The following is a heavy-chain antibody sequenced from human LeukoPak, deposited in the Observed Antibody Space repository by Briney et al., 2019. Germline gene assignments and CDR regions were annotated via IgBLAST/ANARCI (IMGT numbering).Heavy chain of an antibody. Sequence: SQTLSLTCTVSGGSISSGSYYWSWIRQPAGKGLEWIGRIYTSGSTNYNPSLKSRVTISVDTSKNQFSLKLSSVTAADTAVYYCAGPKGPAAIFGFDYWGQGTLVTVSS. V-gene: IGHV4-61*02. J-gene: IGHJ4*02. CDR3: AGPKGPAAIFGFDY. CDR1: GGSISSGSYY. CDR2: IYTSGST. D-gene: IGHD2-2*01.